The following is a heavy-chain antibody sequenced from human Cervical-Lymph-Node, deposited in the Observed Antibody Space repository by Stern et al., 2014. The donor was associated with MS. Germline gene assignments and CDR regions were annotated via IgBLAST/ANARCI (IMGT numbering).Heavy chain of an antibody. CDR3: ARQRYFDY. V-gene: IGHV5-51*01. J-gene: IGHJ4*02. CDR2: IFPGGSDI. CDR1: GYTFTSYW. Sequence: EVQLVQSGPEVKRPGESLKISCQASGYTFTSYWIGWVRQMTGKGLEWIAIIFPGGSDIRYSPSFQGQVPISADKSSSTAYLQWNNLKASDTAIYYCARQRYFDYWGQGTLVTVSS.